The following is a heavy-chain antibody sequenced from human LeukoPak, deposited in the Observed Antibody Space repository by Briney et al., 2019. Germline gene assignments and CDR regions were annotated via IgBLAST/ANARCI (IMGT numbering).Heavy chain of an antibody. CDR3: ARVGDPLAVAGMGISSGRGMDV. CDR1: GYTFTSYY. Sequence: ASVKVSCKASGYTFTSYYMHWVRQAPGQGLEWMGIINPSGGSTSYAQKFQGRVTMTRDTSTSTVYMELSSLRSEDTAVYYCARVGDPLAVAGMGISSGRGMDVWGQGTTVTVSS. V-gene: IGHV1-46*01. CDR2: INPSGGST. D-gene: IGHD6-19*01. J-gene: IGHJ6*02.